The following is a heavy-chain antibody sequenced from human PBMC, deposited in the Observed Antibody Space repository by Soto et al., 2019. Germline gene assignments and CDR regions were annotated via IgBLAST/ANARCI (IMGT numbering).Heavy chain of an antibody. CDR2: INAGNGNT. J-gene: IGHJ4*02. CDR3: ARDTASSWYAFDY. CDR1: GYTFTSYG. Sequence: GASVKVSCKASGYTFTSYGMHWVRQAPGQRLECMGWINAGNGNTKYSQKFQGRFTITRDTSASTAYMELSNLRSEDTAVYYCARDTASSWYAFDYWGQGTLVTVSS. D-gene: IGHD6-13*01. V-gene: IGHV1-3*01.